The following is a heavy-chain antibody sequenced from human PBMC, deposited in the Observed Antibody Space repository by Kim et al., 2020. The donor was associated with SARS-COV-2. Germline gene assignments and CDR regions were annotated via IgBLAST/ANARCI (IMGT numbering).Heavy chain of an antibody. Sequence: KGRFTISRDNSKNTLYLQMNSLRAEDTAVYYCAREVPAATSYYYYYGMDVWGQGTTVTVSS. D-gene: IGHD2-2*01. V-gene: IGHV3-30*07. CDR3: AREVPAATSYYYYYGMDV. J-gene: IGHJ6*02.